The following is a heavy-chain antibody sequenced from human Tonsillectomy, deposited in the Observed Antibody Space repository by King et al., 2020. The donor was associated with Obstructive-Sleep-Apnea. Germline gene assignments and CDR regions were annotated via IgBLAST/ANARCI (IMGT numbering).Heavy chain of an antibody. Sequence: VQLQETGPGLVKPSETLSLTCTVSGYSIARGYYWGWIRQPPGKGLEWIGGRYHSGNTYYNPSLKSRGTISVDTSKNQFSLKLSSVTAADTAVYYCARDSGTSTTANWGQGTLVTVSS. V-gene: IGHV4-38-2*02. J-gene: IGHJ4*02. CDR1: GYSIARGYY. CDR3: ARDSGTSTTAN. CDR2: RYHSGNT. D-gene: IGHD4-17*01.